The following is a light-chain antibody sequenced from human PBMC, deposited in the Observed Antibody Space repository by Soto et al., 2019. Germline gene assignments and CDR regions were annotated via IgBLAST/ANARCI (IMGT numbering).Light chain of an antibody. Sequence: EIVMTQSPATLSVSPGEKTTLSCRASQSVSSNLAWYQQKPGQAPRLLIYGASTRATGIPARFSGSGSGTEFTLTISSLQSEDFAVYYCQHRRTFGQGTKV. J-gene: IGKJ1*01. V-gene: IGKV3-15*01. CDR1: QSVSSN. CDR2: GAS. CDR3: QHRRT.